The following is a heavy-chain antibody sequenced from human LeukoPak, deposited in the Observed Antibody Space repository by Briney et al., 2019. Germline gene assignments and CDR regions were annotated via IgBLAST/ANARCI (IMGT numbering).Heavy chain of an antibody. D-gene: IGHD4-17*01. Sequence: SETQSLTCTVSGGSISSYYWSWIRQPAGKGLEWIGRIFSSGITKYNPSLKSRVTMSVDTSKNQFSLRLSSVTAADTAVYYCARDAPYGDFWFDPWGQGTLVTVSS. V-gene: IGHV4-4*07. CDR2: IFSSGIT. J-gene: IGHJ5*02. CDR1: GGSISSYY. CDR3: ARDAPYGDFWFDP.